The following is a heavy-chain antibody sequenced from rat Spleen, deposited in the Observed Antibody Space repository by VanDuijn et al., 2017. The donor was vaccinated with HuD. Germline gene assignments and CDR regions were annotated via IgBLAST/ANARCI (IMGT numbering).Heavy chain of an antibody. CDR1: GFSLSSYG. CDR3: ARQTQLQWPYYFDY. V-gene: IGHV2-13*01. CDR2: IWGNGNT. D-gene: IGHD1-1*01. Sequence: QVQLKESGPGLVQPSQTLSLTCTVSGFSLSSYGVIWVRQPPGKGLECMGVIWGNGNTNYNSGVQSRLSITRDTSKSQVFLKVNSLQFEDTGTYYCARQTQLQWPYYFDYWGQGVMVTVSS. J-gene: IGHJ2*01.